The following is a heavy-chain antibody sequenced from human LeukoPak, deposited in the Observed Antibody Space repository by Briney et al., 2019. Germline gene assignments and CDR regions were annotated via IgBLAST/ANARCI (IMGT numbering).Heavy chain of an antibody. CDR1: GFSVSSNY. Sequence: PGGSLILSCAVSGFSVSSNYMNWVRQAPGKGLEWVSVIYSGGSTNYADSVKGRFAISRDNSKNTLYLQMNSLRAEDTAVYYCASGTKALDYWGQGTLVTVSS. V-gene: IGHV3-53*01. D-gene: IGHD2-8*01. CDR3: ASGTKALDY. CDR2: IYSGGST. J-gene: IGHJ4*02.